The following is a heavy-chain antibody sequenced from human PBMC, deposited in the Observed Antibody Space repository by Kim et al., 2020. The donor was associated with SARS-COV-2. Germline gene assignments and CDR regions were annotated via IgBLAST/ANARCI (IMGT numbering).Heavy chain of an antibody. J-gene: IGHJ4*02. V-gene: IGHV3-23*01. Sequence: ADSVKAQFTISRVNSKNTLYLQMNGLRAEDTAVYYCAKEIRRDIAAAGGYWGQGTLVTVSS. CDR3: AKEIRRDIAAAGGY. D-gene: IGHD6-13*01.